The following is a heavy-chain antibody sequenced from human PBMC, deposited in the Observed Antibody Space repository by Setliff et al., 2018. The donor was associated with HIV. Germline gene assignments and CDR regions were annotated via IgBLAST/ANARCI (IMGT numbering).Heavy chain of an antibody. J-gene: IGHJ4*01. V-gene: IGHV1-69-2*01. Sequence: PGASVKVSCTASRYTFTDYYIHWVQQAPGKGLEWMGRIDPVNGETTYAENFQGRVAITADTSTDAAYLKLSSLKSDDTAVYYCATSRVVRRVPLPFDYWGQGTLVTVSS. CDR3: ATSRVVRRVPLPFDY. D-gene: IGHD3-10*01. CDR1: RYTFTDYY. CDR2: IDPVNGET.